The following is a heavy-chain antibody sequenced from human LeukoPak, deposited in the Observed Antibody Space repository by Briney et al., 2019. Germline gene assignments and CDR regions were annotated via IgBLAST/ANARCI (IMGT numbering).Heavy chain of an antibody. V-gene: IGHV4-59*12. CDR3: ARDPTGAYYYGSGSYLYFDY. CDR1: GGSISSYY. CDR2: IYYSGST. Sequence: PSETLSLTCTVSGGSISSYYWSWIRQPPGKGLEWIGYIYYSGSTNYNPSLKSRVTISVDTSKNQFSLKLSSVTAADTAVYYCARDPTGAYYYGSGSYLYFDYWGQGTLVTVSS. J-gene: IGHJ4*02. D-gene: IGHD3-10*01.